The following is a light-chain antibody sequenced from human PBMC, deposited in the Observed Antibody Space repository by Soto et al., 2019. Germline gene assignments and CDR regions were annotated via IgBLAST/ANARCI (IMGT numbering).Light chain of an antibody. Sequence: EIVLTQSPGTLSLSPGERATLSCRASQSVAKNVLAWYQQKPGQAPRLLIYGASSKASGIPDRFSGSGSGTDFTLTISRLEPEDFAVFYCHQYASSPLTFGGGTKVEI. CDR1: QSVAKNV. CDR3: HQYASSPLT. V-gene: IGKV3-20*01. CDR2: GAS. J-gene: IGKJ4*01.